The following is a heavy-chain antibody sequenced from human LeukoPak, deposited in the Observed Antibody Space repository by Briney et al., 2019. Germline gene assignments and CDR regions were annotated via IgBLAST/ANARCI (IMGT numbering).Heavy chain of an antibody. Sequence: AGESLQISCRGSGSAFSSYWIGWVRQKPGKGLEWMGIIYPGDSDARYSPSFQGQVTMSVDKSISTAYLMWRSLKASDSATYYCARPGTPRVPEHFLHWGRGTRVTVSS. J-gene: IGHJ1*01. CDR1: GSAFSSYW. D-gene: IGHD3-10*01. V-gene: IGHV5-51*01. CDR2: IYPGDSDA. CDR3: ARPGTPRVPEHFLH.